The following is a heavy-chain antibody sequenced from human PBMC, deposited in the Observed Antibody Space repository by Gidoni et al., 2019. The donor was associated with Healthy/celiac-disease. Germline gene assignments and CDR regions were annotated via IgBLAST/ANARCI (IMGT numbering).Heavy chain of an antibody. CDR1: GGTFSSYT. CDR2: IIPILGIA. CDR3: ARDWYSSSWYSRPYRWFDP. J-gene: IGHJ5*02. D-gene: IGHD6-13*01. V-gene: IGHV1-69*08. Sequence: QVQLVQSGAEVKKPGSSVKVSCKASGGTFSSYTISWVRQAPGQGLEWMGRIIPILGIANYAQKFQGRVTITADKSTSTAYMELSSLRSEDTAVYYCARDWYSSSWYSRPYRWFDPWGQGTLVTVSS.